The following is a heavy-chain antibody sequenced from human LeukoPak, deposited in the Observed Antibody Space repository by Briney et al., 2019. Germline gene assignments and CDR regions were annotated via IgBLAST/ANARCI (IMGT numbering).Heavy chain of an antibody. Sequence: GGSLRLSCAASRFTFSRYSMNWVRQAPGKGLEWVSSISTRSNYIYYADSVRGRFTISRDNAKNSLYLQMNSLRAEDTAVYYWARDYGDFRGYYYYNMDVWGQGTTVTVSS. CDR3: ARDYGDFRGYYYYNMDV. CDR1: RFTFSRYS. J-gene: IGHJ6*02. CDR2: ISTRSNYI. D-gene: IGHD4-17*01. V-gene: IGHV3-21*01.